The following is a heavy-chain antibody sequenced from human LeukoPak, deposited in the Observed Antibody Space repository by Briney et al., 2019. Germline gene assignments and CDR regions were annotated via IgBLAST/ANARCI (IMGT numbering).Heavy chain of an antibody. Sequence: ASVKVSCKASGGTFSSYAISWVRQAPGQGLEWMGRIIPIFGIANYAQKFQGRVTITADKSTSTAYMELSSLRSEDTAVYYCASPGRIEHGMDVWGQGTTGTVSS. D-gene: IGHD5-18*01. CDR2: IIPIFGIA. CDR1: GGTFSSYA. V-gene: IGHV1-69*04. J-gene: IGHJ6*02. CDR3: ASPGRIEHGMDV.